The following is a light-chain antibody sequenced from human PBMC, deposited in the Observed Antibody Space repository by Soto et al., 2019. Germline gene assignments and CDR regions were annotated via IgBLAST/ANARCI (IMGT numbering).Light chain of an antibody. CDR1: SSNIGGNS. V-gene: IGLV1-51*01. CDR3: GSWDSSLRAYV. CDR2: DDN. Sequence: QSVMTQPHSVSAAPGQKVTISCSGSSSNIGGNSVSWYQQLPGTAPKLLIYDDNKRPSGIPDRFSGSKSGTSATLGINGFQTGDEADYYCGSWDSSLRAYVFGTGTKLTVL. J-gene: IGLJ1*01.